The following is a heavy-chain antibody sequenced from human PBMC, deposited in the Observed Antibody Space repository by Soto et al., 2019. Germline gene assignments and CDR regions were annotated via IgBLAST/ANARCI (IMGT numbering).Heavy chain of an antibody. CDR2: IFSSGST. CDR3: AREGPYSAYNFAHGIQLWSFDF. Sequence: SSTLSLTCTVSGGSINTLYWSWVRQPAGTVLAWGGRIFSSGSTSFNPSLESLVAMSVDTSKNHFSLNLSSVTAADMAVYYCAREGPYSAYNFAHGIQLWSFDFWGQGALVTVSS. J-gene: IGHJ4*02. D-gene: IGHD5-12*01. V-gene: IGHV4-4*07. CDR1: GGSINTLY.